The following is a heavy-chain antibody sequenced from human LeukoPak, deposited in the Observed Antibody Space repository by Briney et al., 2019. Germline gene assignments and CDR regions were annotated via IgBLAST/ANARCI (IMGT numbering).Heavy chain of an antibody. D-gene: IGHD6-19*01. CDR3: ASGSGWHQYYYYYGMDV. J-gene: IGHJ6*02. CDR2: INHSGST. V-gene: IGHV4-39*07. CDR1: GGSVSSGSYY. Sequence: SETLSLTCTVSGGSVSSGSYYWSWIRQPPGKGLEWIGEINHSGSTNYNPSLKSRVTISVDTSENQFSLKLSSVTAANTAVYYCASGSGWHQYYYYYGMDVWGQGTTVTVSS.